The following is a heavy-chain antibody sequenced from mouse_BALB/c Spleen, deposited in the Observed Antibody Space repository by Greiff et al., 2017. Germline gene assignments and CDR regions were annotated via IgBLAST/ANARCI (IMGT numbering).Heavy chain of an antibody. J-gene: IGHJ3*01. CDR3: ARLLRYRSWFAY. D-gene: IGHD1-1*01. V-gene: IGHV1-9*01. CDR1: GYTFSSYW. Sequence: LQQSGAELMKPGASVKISCKATGYTFSSYWIEWVKQRPGHGLEWIGEILPGSGSTNYNEKFKGKATFTADTSSNTAYMQLSSLTSEDSAVYYCARLLRYRSWFAYWGQGTLVTVSA. CDR2: ILPGSGST.